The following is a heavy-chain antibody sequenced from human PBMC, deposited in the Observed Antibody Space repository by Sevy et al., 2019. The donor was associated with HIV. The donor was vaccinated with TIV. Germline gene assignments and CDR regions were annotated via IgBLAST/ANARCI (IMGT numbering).Heavy chain of an antibody. Sequence: GGSLRLSCAASGFTFTNAWMGWVRQAPGKGLEWVGRIKSKTEAATRDFAAPVKGRFAISRDDSKNTLYLQMDSLKTEDTGVYYCTAGVGASDFDYWGQGILVTVSS. CDR3: TAGVGASDFDY. V-gene: IGHV3-15*01. J-gene: IGHJ4*02. CDR2: IKSKTEAATR. D-gene: IGHD1-26*01. CDR1: GFTFTNAW.